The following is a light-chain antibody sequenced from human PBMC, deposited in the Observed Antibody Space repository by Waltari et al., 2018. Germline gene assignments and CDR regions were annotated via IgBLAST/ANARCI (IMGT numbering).Light chain of an antibody. CDR3: QHYVRLPAT. J-gene: IGKJ1*01. Sequence: SGRDSQSVRGSLAGYQQKAGQAPRLLIYGASSRATGIPDRFSGGGSGTDFSLTISRLEPEDFAVYYCQHYVRLPATFGQGTKVEI. V-gene: IGKV3-20*01. CDR2: GAS. CDR1: QSVRGS.